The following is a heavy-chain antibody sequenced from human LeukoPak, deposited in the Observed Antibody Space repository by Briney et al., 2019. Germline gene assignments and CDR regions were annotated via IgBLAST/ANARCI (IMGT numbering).Heavy chain of an antibody. CDR1: GYSISSGYY. CDR2: IYYSGST. Sequence: KPSETLSLTCAVSGYSISSGYYWSWIRQPPGKGLEWIGYIYYSGSTYYNPSLKSRVTISVDTSKNQFSLKLSSVTAADTAVYYCARVYDSSGFTPEDGPEIDYWGQGTLVTVSS. D-gene: IGHD3-22*01. J-gene: IGHJ4*02. V-gene: IGHV4-30-4*08. CDR3: ARVYDSSGFTPEDGPEIDY.